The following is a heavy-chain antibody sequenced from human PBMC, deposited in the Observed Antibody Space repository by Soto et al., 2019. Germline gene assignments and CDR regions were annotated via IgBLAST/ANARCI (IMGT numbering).Heavy chain of an antibody. D-gene: IGHD4-17*01. CDR1: GATXTSYA. CDR3: ARDHLGEPYGVTYYYYYGMDV. Sequence: SXKASFKASGATXTSYAIGLVRQAPGQGLEWMGGIIPIFGKANYAQKFQGRVTITADESTSTAYMELSSLRSEDTDVYYCARDHLGEPYGVTYYYYYGMDVWGQGTTGTVSS. J-gene: IGHJ6*02. V-gene: IGHV1-69*13. CDR2: IIPIFGKA.